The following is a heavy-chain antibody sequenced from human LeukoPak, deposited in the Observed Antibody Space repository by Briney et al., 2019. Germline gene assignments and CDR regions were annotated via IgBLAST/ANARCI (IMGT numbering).Heavy chain of an antibody. V-gene: IGHV3-23*01. CDR3: AKEPYSVSRRYCFDY. D-gene: IGHD6-13*01. Sequence: GGSLRLSCAASGFTYSNYAMTWVRQAPGKGLEWVSAISGSGGSTYYADSVKGRFTISRDNSKNTLYLQMNSLRAEDTAVYYCAKEPYSVSRRYCFDYWGQGTLVTVSS. CDR1: GFTYSNYA. CDR2: ISGSGGST. J-gene: IGHJ4*02.